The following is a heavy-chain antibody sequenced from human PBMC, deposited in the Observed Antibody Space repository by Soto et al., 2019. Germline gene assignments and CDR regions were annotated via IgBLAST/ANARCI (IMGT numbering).Heavy chain of an antibody. CDR2: IIPIFDTT. Sequence: GASVKVSCKASGGTFSNSGISWVRQAPGQGLEWMGGIIPIFDTTNYAQKLQGRITIIADESTNTVYMELSNLRSADTGVYYCARAPIIVSVTPHENYFDSWGQGTLVTV. V-gene: IGHV1-69*13. D-gene: IGHD2-21*02. CDR1: GGTFSNSG. J-gene: IGHJ4*02. CDR3: ARAPIIVSVTPHENYFDS.